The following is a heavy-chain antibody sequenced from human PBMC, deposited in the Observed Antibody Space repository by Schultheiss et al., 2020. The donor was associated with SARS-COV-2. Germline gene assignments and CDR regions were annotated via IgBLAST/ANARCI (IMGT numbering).Heavy chain of an antibody. CDR2: INPNSGGT. CDR1: GYTFTGYY. V-gene: IGHV1-2*02. J-gene: IGHJ4*02. Sequence: ASVKVSCKASGYTFTGYYMHWVRQAPGQGLEWMGWINPNSGGTNYAQKFQGRVTMTRDTSISTAYMELSRLRSDDTAVYYCASSLPLFGVVNPMGYWGQGTLVTVSS. D-gene: IGHD3-3*01. CDR3: ASSLPLFGVVNPMGY.